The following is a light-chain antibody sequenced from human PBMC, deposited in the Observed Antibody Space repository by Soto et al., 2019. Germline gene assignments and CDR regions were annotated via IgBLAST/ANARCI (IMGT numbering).Light chain of an antibody. CDR1: QSVSSSY. J-gene: IGKJ1*01. V-gene: IGKV3-20*01. Sequence: EIVLTQSPGTLSLSPGARATLSCRASQSVSSSYLAWYQQKPGQAPRLLIYGASSRATGIPDMFSGSGSGTDFTLTISRLEPEDVAVYYCQQYGSSRTFGQGTKVEIK. CDR3: QQYGSSRT. CDR2: GAS.